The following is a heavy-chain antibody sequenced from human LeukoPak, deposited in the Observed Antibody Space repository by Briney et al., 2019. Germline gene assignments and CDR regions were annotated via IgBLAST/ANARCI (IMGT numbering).Heavy chain of an antibody. D-gene: IGHD3-22*01. J-gene: IGHJ4*02. CDR1: GGSISSYY. CDR3: ARSYYYETSAYHY. CDR2: SYYSGST. Sequence: SETLSLTCAVYGGSISSYYWSWIRQPPGKGLEWIGYSYYSGSTNYNPSLKSRVTISVDTSKNQFSLQLSSVTAADTAVYYCARSYYYETSAYHYWGQGTLVTVSS. V-gene: IGHV4-59*01.